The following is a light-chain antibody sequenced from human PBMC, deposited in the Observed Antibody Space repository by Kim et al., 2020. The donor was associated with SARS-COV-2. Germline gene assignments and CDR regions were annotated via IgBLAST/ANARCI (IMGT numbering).Light chain of an antibody. J-gene: IGKJ2*01. CDR1: QSVSSS. V-gene: IGKV3D-15*01. CDR2: DAS. CDR3: QQYTNWPLYT. Sequence: VSPGERATLACRASQSVSSSLAWYQQKPGRAPSLLIYDASIRATGIPGRFSGSGSGTEFTLTISSLQSEDCAVYYCQQYTNWPLYTFGQGTKLEIK.